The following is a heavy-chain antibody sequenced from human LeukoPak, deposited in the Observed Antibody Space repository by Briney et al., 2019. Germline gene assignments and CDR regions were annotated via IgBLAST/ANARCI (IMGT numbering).Heavy chain of an antibody. CDR1: GYSFTSYW. CDR3: ARRAGVGPNFDY. V-gene: IGHV5-10-1*01. CDR2: IDPSDSYT. D-gene: IGHD1-26*01. J-gene: IGHJ4*02. Sequence: WEYLKIYCQGSGYSFTSYWISRVRQMPGKGLEWMGRIDPSDSYTNYSPPFQGHVTISADKSISTAYLQWSSLKASDTAMYYCARRAGVGPNFDYWGQGTLVTVSS.